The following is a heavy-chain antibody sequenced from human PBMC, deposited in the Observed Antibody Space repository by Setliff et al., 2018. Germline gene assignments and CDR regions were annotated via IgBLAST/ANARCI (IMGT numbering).Heavy chain of an antibody. CDR2: IYYSGST. CDR3: ARSFSRREKFLLDY. CDR1: GGSISSSSYY. J-gene: IGHJ4*02. V-gene: IGHV4-39*01. Sequence: SETLSLTCTVSGGSISSSSYYWGWIRQPPGKGLEWIGSIYYSGSTYYNPSLKSRVTISVDTSKNQFSLKLSSVTAADTAVYYCARSFSRREKFLLDYWGQGALVTVSS.